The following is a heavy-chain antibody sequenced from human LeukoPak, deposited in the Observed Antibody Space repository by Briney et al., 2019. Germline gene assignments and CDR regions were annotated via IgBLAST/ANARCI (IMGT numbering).Heavy chain of an antibody. CDR2: INPSGGST. D-gene: IGHD2-2*02. CDR1: GYTFTSYH. Sequence: ASVKVSCKASGYTFTSYHMHWVRQAPGQGLEWMGIINPSGGSTSYAQKFQGRVTMTRDTSTSTVYMELSSLRSEDTAVYYCARDRIVVVPAAIKVPGRGNWFDPWGQGTLATVSS. CDR3: ARDRIVVVPAAIKVPGRGNWFDP. J-gene: IGHJ5*01. V-gene: IGHV1-46*03.